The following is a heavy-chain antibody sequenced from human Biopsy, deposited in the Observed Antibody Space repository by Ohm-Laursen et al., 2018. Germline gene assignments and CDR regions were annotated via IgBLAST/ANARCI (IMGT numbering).Heavy chain of an antibody. CDR2: ISYDGSGE. J-gene: IGHJ2*01. D-gene: IGHD4-11*01. CDR1: GFTFTSYA. Sequence: SLRLSCTASGFTFTSYAMHWVRRAPGKGLEWVAVISYDGSGEYYADSLQGRFIISRDNPKNTVDLQMNSLRAEDTAVYFCARDGKRWDYSTYFSWHFDLSGRGTLVTVSS. V-gene: IGHV3-30*03. CDR3: ARDGKRWDYSTYFSWHFDL.